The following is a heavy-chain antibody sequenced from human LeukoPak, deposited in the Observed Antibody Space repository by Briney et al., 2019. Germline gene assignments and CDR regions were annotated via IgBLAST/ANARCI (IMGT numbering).Heavy chain of an antibody. Sequence: SETLSLTCAVYGGSFSGYYWSWIRQPPGKGLEWIGEINHSGSTNYNPSLKSRVTKSVDTSKNQFSLKLSSVTAADTAVYYCARGRGYSGYEYDYWGQGTLVTVSS. D-gene: IGHD5-12*01. CDR1: GGSFSGYY. CDR2: INHSGST. V-gene: IGHV4-34*01. J-gene: IGHJ4*02. CDR3: ARGRGYSGYEYDY.